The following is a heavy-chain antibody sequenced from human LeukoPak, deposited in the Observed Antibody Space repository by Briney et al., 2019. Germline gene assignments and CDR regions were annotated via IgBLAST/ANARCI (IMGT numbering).Heavy chain of an antibody. CDR1: GYTFTSYD. CDR2: MNPNSGNT. Sequence: ASVKVSCKASGYTFTSYDINWVRQATGQGLEWMGWMNPNSGNTGYAQKFQGRVTMTRNTSISTAYMELSSLRSEDTAVYYCARDRVYDSSGYVLHNWFDPWGQGTQVTVSS. CDR3: ARDRVYDSSGYVLHNWFDP. J-gene: IGHJ5*02. D-gene: IGHD3-22*01. V-gene: IGHV1-8*01.